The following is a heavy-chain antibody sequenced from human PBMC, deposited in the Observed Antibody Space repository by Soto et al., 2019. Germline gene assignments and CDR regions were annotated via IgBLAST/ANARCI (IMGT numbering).Heavy chain of an antibody. V-gene: IGHV4-59*08. CDR2: IYYSGST. D-gene: IGHD4-17*01. J-gene: IGHJ3*02. CDR3: ASNRMTTVTTGKPGGTWDDAFDI. CDR1: GGSISSYY. Sequence: SETLSLTCTVSGGSISSYYWSWIRQPPGKGLEWIGYIYYSGSTNYDPSLKSRVTISVDTSKNQFSLKLSSVTAADTAVYYCASNRMTTVTTGKPGGTWDDAFDIWGQGTMVTVSS.